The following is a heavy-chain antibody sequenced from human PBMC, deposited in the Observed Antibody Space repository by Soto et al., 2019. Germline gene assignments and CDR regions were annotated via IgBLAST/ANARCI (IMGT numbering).Heavy chain of an antibody. CDR1: GFTFSSHA. CDR2: ISGGAEDA. V-gene: IGHV3-23*01. Sequence: EVQLLESGGGLVQPGGALRLSCAASGFTFSSHAMSWVRQAPGKGLEWLSSISGGAEDAYYADSVKGRFTISRDNSKNTLYLQMNSLRAEDTAVYYCARDLWWYLHWGQGTLVTVSS. D-gene: IGHD2-15*01. J-gene: IGHJ4*02. CDR3: ARDLWWYLH.